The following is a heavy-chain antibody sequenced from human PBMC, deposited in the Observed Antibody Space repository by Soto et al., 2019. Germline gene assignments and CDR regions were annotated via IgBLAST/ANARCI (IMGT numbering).Heavy chain of an antibody. J-gene: IGHJ4*02. CDR1: GFTFSNYA. CDR2: VGGSGGGT. CDR3: ARLRSAYFTGFDF. V-gene: IGHV3-23*01. D-gene: IGHD3-3*01. Sequence: EVQLLESGGDLIQPGGSLRLSCAASGFTFSNYAMSWVRQAPGKGLEWVSGVGGSGGGTYYADSVKGRFTISRDNSKKTVYLHMNSLRAEDTAFYFCARLRSAYFTGFDFWGLGTLVTVSS.